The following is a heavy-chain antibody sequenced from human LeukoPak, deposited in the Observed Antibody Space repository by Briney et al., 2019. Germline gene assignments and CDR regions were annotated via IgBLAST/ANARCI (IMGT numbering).Heavy chain of an antibody. D-gene: IGHD6-13*01. Sequence: PSQTLSLTCTVSGYSISSGYYWGWIRQPPGKGLEGIGSIYHSGSTYYNPSLKSRVTISVDTSKNQFSLKLSSVTAADTAVYYCARSSSWYVGWFDPWGQGTLVTVSS. J-gene: IGHJ5*02. V-gene: IGHV4-38-2*02. CDR1: GYSISSGYY. CDR3: ARSSSWYVGWFDP. CDR2: IYHSGST.